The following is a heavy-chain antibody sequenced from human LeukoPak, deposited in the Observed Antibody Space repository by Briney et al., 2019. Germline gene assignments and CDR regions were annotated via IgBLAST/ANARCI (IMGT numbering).Heavy chain of an antibody. V-gene: IGHV3-23*01. D-gene: IGHD3-10*01. CDR2: ISGSDNGT. CDR3: AKRGPIYSATPGNYFDH. CDR1: GFTFSRCG. Sequence: GGSLRLSCAASGFTFSRCGMTWVRQAPGKGLEWVSSISGSDNGTYYADSVKGRFTISRDNSKNTVYLQMNSLSAEDTAIYYCAKRGPIYSATPGNYFDHWGQGTLVTVSS. J-gene: IGHJ4*02.